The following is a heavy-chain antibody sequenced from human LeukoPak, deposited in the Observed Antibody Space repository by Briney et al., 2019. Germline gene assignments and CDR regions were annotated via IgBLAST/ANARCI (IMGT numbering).Heavy chain of an antibody. V-gene: IGHV3-30*18. CDR3: AKDRRTMIVVVPDY. J-gene: IGHJ4*02. CDR1: GFTFSSYG. D-gene: IGHD3-22*01. CDR2: ISYDGSNK. Sequence: TGGSLRLSCAASGFTFSSYGMHWVRQAPGKGLEWVAVISYDGSNKYYADSVKGRLTISRDNSKNTLYLQMNSLRAEDTAVYYCAKDRRTMIVVVPDYWGQGTLVTVSS.